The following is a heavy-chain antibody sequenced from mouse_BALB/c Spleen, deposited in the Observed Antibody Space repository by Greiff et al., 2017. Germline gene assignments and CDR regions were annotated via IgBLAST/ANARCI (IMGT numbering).Heavy chain of an antibody. D-gene: IGHD4-1*01. Sequence: VKLLESGPGLVQPSQSLSITCTVSGFSLTSYGVHWVRQSPGKGLEWLGVIWSGGSTDYNAAFISRLSISKDNSKSQVFFKMNSLQADDTTIYYCARGPKLRDVDYWGQGTTLTVSS. J-gene: IGHJ2*01. V-gene: IGHV2-4-1*01. CDR1: GFSLTSYG. CDR3: ARGPKLRDVDY. CDR2: IWSGGST.